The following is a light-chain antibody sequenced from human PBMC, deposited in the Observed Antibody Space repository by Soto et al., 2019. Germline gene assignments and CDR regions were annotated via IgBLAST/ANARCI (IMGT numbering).Light chain of an antibody. CDR2: DVS. CDR1: SRDVGGYNY. CDR3: TSYTSNSTVI. V-gene: IGLV2-14*01. J-gene: IGLJ2*01. Sequence: QSVLTQPASVSGSPGQSITISCTGTSRDVGGYNYVSWYQQYPGKAPKLMIYDVSNRPSGVSNCFSGSKSGYTASLTISGLKAEDEADYYCTSYTSNSTVIVGGGTKLTV.